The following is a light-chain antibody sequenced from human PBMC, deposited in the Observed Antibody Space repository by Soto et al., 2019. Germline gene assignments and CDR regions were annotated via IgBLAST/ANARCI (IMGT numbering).Light chain of an antibody. CDR3: KQYGSSPRWT. CDR2: GAS. CDR1: QSVSSRD. Sequence: EIVLTQSPGNLSLCPGERASLXCRASQSVSSRDVAWYQQKPGQAPRLLXXGASSRATGIQERLIGSGSGKDFTLNISRLEPEEFAVYYCKQYGSSPRWTIGQGTKVDIK. J-gene: IGKJ1*01. V-gene: IGKV3-20*01.